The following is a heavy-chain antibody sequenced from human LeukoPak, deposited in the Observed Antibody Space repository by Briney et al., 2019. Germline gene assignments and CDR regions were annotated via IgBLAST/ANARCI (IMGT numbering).Heavy chain of an antibody. D-gene: IGHD4-17*01. CDR3: ARVYGDYVDYYYYMDV. J-gene: IGHJ6*03. CDR1: GFTFSNYW. Sequence: GGSLRLSCAASGFTFSNYWMTWVRQAPGKGLEWVANIKQDGSEKYYVDSMRGRLSISRDNTKNSLYLQMNSLRAEDTAVYYCARVYGDYVDYYYYMDVWGKGTTVTISS. CDR2: IKQDGSEK. V-gene: IGHV3-7*01.